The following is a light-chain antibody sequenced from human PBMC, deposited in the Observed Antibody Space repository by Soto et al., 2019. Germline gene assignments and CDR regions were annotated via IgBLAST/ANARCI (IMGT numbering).Light chain of an antibody. J-gene: IGLJ1*01. Sequence: QSVLTQPPSASGSPGQSVTISCTGTSSDVGAYNYVSWYQHHPGKAPKLMIYHVTYRPSGVSNRYSGSKSGNSASLTISGLQADDEADYYCCSLTTSHTYVFVSGTKVTV. CDR3: CSLTTSHTYV. CDR2: HVT. V-gene: IGLV2-14*03. CDR1: SSDVGAYNY.